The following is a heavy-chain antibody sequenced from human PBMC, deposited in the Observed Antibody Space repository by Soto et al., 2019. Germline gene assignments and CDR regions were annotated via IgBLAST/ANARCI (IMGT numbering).Heavy chain of an antibody. J-gene: IGHJ4*02. CDR3: ARASSSSSAADY. D-gene: IGHD6-6*01. CDR1: GESISSGGYY. CDR2: IYDSESA. V-gene: IGHV4-31*03. Sequence: QVQLQESGPGLVKASQTLSHICSVSGESISSGGYYWSWIRHHPGKGLEWIGYIYDSESAYYNPSLKSRVTISMDTSKNHFAMKLSSVTAADTAVYYCARASSSSSAADYWGQGTLITVSS.